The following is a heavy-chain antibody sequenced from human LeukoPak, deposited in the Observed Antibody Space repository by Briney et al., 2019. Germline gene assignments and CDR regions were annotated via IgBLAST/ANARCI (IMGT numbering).Heavy chain of an antibody. CDR2: IIPLFGTA. J-gene: IGHJ4*02. CDR1: GGTFSNYA. V-gene: IGHV1-69*13. D-gene: IGHD2-21*01. CDR3: ARDLNIVDGSDY. Sequence: SVKVSCKASGGTFSNYAISWVRQAPGHGLDWIGGIIPLFGTAHYAQKFQGRVTIAADESTSTVYMELNSLTSDDTAVYYCARDLNIVDGSDYWGQGTLVTVSS.